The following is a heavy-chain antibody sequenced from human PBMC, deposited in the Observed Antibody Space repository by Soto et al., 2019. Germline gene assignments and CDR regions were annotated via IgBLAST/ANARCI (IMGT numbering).Heavy chain of an antibody. D-gene: IGHD4-17*01. CDR1: GFTLSSYA. CDR3: PRGRYGDYSLVGGCYYNGMDV. Sequence: QVQLVESGGGVVQPGRSLRVSCAASGFTLSSYAMHWVRQAPGKGLEWVAVISYDGSNKYYADYVKGRFTISRDSSKNTLHLQMNSLRAEDTAVYYCPRGRYGDYSLVGGCYYNGMDVWGQGTTVTVSS. J-gene: IGHJ6*02. V-gene: IGHV3-30-3*01. CDR2: ISYDGSNK.